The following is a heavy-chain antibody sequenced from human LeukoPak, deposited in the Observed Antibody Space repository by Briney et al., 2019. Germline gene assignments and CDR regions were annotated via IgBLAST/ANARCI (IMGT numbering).Heavy chain of an antibody. Sequence: ASVKVSCKASGYTFTSYGISWVRQAPGQGLEWMGWISAYNGNTNYAQKLQGRVTMTTDTSTSTAYMELRSLRSDDTAVYYCAGGGGANISPSNWSDPWGQGTLVTVSS. D-gene: IGHD3-16*01. CDR3: AGGGGANISPSNWSDP. J-gene: IGHJ5*02. CDR2: ISAYNGNT. CDR1: GYTFTSYG. V-gene: IGHV1-18*01.